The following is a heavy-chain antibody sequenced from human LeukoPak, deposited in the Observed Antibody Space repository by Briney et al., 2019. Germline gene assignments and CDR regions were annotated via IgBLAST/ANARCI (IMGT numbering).Heavy chain of an antibody. CDR3: ARAKGQLLPDYYYYYGMDV. CDR2: IWYDGSNK. Sequence: GRSLRLSCAASGFTFSSYGMHWVRQAPGKGLEWVAVIWYDGSNKYYADSVKGGFTISRDNSKNTLYLQMNSLRAEDTAVYYCARAKGQLLPDYYYYYGMDVWGQGTTVTVSS. D-gene: IGHD2-2*01. CDR1: GFTFSSYG. V-gene: IGHV3-33*01. J-gene: IGHJ6*02.